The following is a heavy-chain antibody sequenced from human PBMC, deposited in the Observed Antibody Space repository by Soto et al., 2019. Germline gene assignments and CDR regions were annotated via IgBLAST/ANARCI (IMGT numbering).Heavy chain of an antibody. V-gene: IGHV4-4*02. Sequence: PSETLSLTCAVSGGSISSSNWWSWVRQPPGKGLEWIGEIYHSGSTNYNPSLKSRVTISVDKSKNQFSLKLSSVTAADTAVYYCAGTYSKARLLDPWGQGTLVTVSS. CDR3: AGTYSKARLLDP. CDR1: GGSISSSNW. J-gene: IGHJ5*02. D-gene: IGHD6-6*01. CDR2: IYHSGST.